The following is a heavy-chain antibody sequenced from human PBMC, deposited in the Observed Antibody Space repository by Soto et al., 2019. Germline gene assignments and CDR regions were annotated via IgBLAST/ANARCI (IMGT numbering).Heavy chain of an antibody. J-gene: IGHJ4*02. CDR2: MSYDGRNQ. Sequence: QVQLVESGGGVVLPGTSLRLSCSASGFTLSGVDMHWVRQAPGKGLEWVAVMSYDGRNQYYADSVKGRFTVSRDSSKSTLYLQMNSLRTEDAAVYYCAKWGWYTRSSRSDCWGQGTLVTVSS. CDR1: GFTLSGVD. V-gene: IGHV3-30*18. CDR3: AKWGWYTRSSRSDC. D-gene: IGHD6-6*01.